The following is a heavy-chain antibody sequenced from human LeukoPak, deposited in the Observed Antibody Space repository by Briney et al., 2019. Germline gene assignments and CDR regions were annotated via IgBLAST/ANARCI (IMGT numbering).Heavy chain of an antibody. J-gene: IGHJ5*02. V-gene: IGHV4-34*01. CDR1: GGSFSGYY. D-gene: IGHD2-2*01. CDR2: INHSGST. CDR3: ARRQDIVVVPAASSWFDP. Sequence: SETLSLTCAVYGGSFSGYYWSWIRQPPGKGLEWIGEINHSGSTNYNPSLKSRVTISVDTSKNQFSLKLSSVTAADTAVYHCARRQDIVVVPAASSWFDPWGQGTLVTVSS.